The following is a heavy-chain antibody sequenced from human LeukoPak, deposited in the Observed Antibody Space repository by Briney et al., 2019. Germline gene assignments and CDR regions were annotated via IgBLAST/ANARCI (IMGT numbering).Heavy chain of an antibody. CDR3: ARSQTYYYDSSGYCLDY. J-gene: IGHJ4*02. CDR2: IYYSGST. CDR1: GGSISSYY. D-gene: IGHD3-22*01. Sequence: SETLSLTCTVSGGSISSYYWSWIRQPPGKGLEWIGYIYYSGSTNYNPSLKSRVTISVDTSKNQFSLKLSSVTAADTAVYYCARSQTYYYDSSGYCLDYWGQGTLVTVSS. V-gene: IGHV4-59*01.